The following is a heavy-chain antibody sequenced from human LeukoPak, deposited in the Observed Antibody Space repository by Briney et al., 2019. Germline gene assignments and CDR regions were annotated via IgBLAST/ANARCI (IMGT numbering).Heavy chain of an antibody. V-gene: IGHV3-33*01. CDR3: ARCYTYGTTWFGGLDV. J-gene: IGHJ6*02. D-gene: IGHD3-10*01. CDR2: ILSDGSKE. CDR1: GFTFSSYG. Sequence: PGGSLRLSCAASGFTFSSYGMHWVRQAPGKGLEWVAVILSDGSKEFYTDSVKGRFTISRDNSKNTLYLQMNSLRAEDTAVYYCARCYTYGTTWFGGLDVWGQGTTVTVSS.